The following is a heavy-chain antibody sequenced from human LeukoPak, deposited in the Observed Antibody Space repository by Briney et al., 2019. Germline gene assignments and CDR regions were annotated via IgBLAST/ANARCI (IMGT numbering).Heavy chain of an antibody. CDR3: ARPSSYAYSSSWYVDV. J-gene: IGHJ6*02. D-gene: IGHD6-13*01. CDR2: IYYSGST. Sequence: SETLSLTCTVSGGSISSGGYYWSWIRQHPGKGLEWIGYIYYSGSTYYNPSLNSRVTISVDTSKHQFSLQLSSVTAAATAVYYCARPSSYAYSSSWYVDVWGQGTTVTVSS. CDR1: GGSISSGGYY. V-gene: IGHV4-31*03.